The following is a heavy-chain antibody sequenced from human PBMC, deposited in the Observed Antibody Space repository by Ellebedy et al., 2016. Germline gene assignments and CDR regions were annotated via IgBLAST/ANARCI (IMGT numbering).Heavy chain of an antibody. V-gene: IGHV4-34*01. Sequence: SETLSLXCAVNGGSFTAYYWSWIRQSPGQGLQWLAEINHSGSTNYNPSLKSRVTISVDTSKNQFSLKLSSVTAADTAVYYCARGRGIFGVVIILTWFDPWGQGTLVTVSS. CDR1: GGSFTAYY. CDR3: ARGRGIFGVVIILTWFDP. J-gene: IGHJ5*02. CDR2: INHSGST. D-gene: IGHD3-3*01.